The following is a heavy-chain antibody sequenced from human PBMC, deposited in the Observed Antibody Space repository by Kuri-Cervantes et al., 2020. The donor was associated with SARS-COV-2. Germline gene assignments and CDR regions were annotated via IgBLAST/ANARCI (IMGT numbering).Heavy chain of an antibody. CDR1: GGSITSISYF. CDR3: ARGGRITIFGVVTTFDY. V-gene: IGHV4-39*07. Sequence: SETLSLTCTVSGGSITSISYFWGWIRQPPGKGLEWIGSIYYSGSTYYSPSLKSRVTISVDTSKNQFSLKLSSVTAADTAVYYCARGGRITIFGVVTTFDYWGQGTLVTVSS. J-gene: IGHJ4*02. D-gene: IGHD3-3*01. CDR2: IYYSGST.